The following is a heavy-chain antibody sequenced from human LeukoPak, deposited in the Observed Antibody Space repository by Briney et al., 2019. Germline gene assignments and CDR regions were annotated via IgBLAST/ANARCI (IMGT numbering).Heavy chain of an antibody. V-gene: IGHV4-39*07. Sequence: SETLSLTCTVSGGSISSSSYYWGWIRQPPGKGLEWIGSIYYSGSTYYNPSLKSRVTISVDTSKNQFSLKLSSVTAADTAVYYCARDRTLRSSSWMSGFDPWCQGTLVTVSS. D-gene: IGHD6-13*01. CDR1: GGSISSSSYY. J-gene: IGHJ5*02. CDR3: ARDRTLRSSSWMSGFDP. CDR2: IYYSGST.